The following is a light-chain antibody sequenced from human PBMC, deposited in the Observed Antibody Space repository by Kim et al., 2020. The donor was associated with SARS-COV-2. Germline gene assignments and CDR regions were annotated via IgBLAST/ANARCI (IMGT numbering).Light chain of an antibody. J-gene: IGKJ5*01. CDR2: AAS. CDR3: QQYYSTPLT. Sequence: DIQMTQSPSSLSASVGDRVTITCRASQSISSYLNWYQQKPGKAPKLLIYAASSLQSGVPSRFSGSGSGTEFTLTISSLQPEDFATYYCQQYYSTPLTFGQGTRLEIK. V-gene: IGKV1-39*01. CDR1: QSISSY.